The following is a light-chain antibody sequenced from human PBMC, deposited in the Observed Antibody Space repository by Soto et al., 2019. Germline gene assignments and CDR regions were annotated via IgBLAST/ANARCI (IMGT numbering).Light chain of an antibody. Sequence: QAVVTQPPSVSGAPGQRVTISRTGSSSNIGAGYDVHWYQQLPGTAPKLLIYGNSNRPSGVPDRFSGSKSGTSASLAITGLQAEDEADYYCQSYDSSLSVLYVFGTGTKLTVL. J-gene: IGLJ1*01. V-gene: IGLV1-40*01. CDR2: GNS. CDR1: SSNIGAGYD. CDR3: QSYDSSLSVLYV.